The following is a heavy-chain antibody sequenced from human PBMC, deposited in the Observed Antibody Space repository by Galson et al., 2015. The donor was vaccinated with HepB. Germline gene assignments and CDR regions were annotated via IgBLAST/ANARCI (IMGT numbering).Heavy chain of an antibody. D-gene: IGHD1-7*01. J-gene: IGHJ4*02. CDR1: GYSFSSYS. Sequence: SVKVSCKVSGYSFSSYSITWVRQAPGQGLEWMGIINPSGDSTTYAQKFQGRVTLTRDTSTTTVYMELSSLRSDDTAVYYCARAAQFLGNYDYWGQGTLVTVSS. CDR3: ARAAQFLGNYDY. CDR2: INPSGDST. V-gene: IGHV1-46*01.